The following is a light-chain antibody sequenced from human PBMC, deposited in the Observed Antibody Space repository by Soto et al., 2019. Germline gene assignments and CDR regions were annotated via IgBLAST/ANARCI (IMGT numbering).Light chain of an antibody. V-gene: IGLV1-51*01. CDR1: SSNIGGNS. J-gene: IGLJ1*01. Sequence: QSVMTQPPSVSAAPGQKVTLSCSGSSSNIGGNSVSWYQQLPGTAPKLLIYDDNKRPSGIPDRFSGSKSGTSATLGITGFQTGDEADYYCGSWDSSLSAYVFGTGTKLTVL. CDR2: DDN. CDR3: GSWDSSLSAYV.